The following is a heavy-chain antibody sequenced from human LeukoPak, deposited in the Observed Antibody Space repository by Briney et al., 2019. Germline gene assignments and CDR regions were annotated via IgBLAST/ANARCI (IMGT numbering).Heavy chain of an antibody. CDR1: GYSISSAYY. Sequence: SETLSLTCTVSGYSISSAYYWGWIRQPPGKGLEWIGSIYHSGSTYYNPSLKSRVTISVDTSKNQFSLNLSPVTAADTAVYYCARGTTGYNWFDPWGQGTLVTVSS. V-gene: IGHV4-38-2*02. J-gene: IGHJ5*02. CDR2: IYHSGST. CDR3: ARGTTGYNWFDP. D-gene: IGHD4-11*01.